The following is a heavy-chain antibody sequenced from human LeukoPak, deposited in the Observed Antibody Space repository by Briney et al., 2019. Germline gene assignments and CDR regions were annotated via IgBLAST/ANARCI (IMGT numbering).Heavy chain of an antibody. CDR1: GGSIGSGAYY. CDR3: ARLAVAGDGY. J-gene: IGHJ4*02. V-gene: IGHV4-30-2*01. Sequence: PSETLSLTCIVSGGSIGSGAYYWTWIRQPPGKGLEWFGYIFHSGGTSYNPSLKSRVTISVDTSKNQFSLKLSSVTAADTAVYYCARLAVAGDGYWGQGTLVTVSS. CDR2: IFHSGGT. D-gene: IGHD6-19*01.